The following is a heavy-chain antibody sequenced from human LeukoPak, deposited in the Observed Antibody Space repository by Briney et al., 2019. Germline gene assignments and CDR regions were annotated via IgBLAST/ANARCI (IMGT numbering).Heavy chain of an antibody. J-gene: IGHJ6*02. CDR1: GFTFSSYE. CDR3: ARRGYCSGGSCYGGLSYYYGMDV. Sequence: GGSLRLSCAASGFTFSSYEMNWVRQAPGKGLEWVSYISSSGSTKYYAVSVKGRFTISRDNAKNSLYLQMNSLRAEDTAVYYCARRGYCSGGSCYGGLSYYYGMDVWGQGTTVTVSS. CDR2: ISSSGSTK. D-gene: IGHD2-15*01. V-gene: IGHV3-48*03.